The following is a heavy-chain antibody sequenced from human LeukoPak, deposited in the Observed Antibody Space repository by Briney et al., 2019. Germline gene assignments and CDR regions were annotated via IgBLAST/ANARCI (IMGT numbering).Heavy chain of an antibody. V-gene: IGHV1-2*02. CDR1: GYTFTVYY. Sequence: ASVKVSCKASGYTFTVYYMHWVRQAPGQGLEWMGWISPNSGGINYAQKFQGRVTMTRDTSISTAYMELSRLTFDDTAVSYCATDSSAGKNWGQGTLVTVSS. J-gene: IGHJ4*02. CDR3: ATDSSAGKN. D-gene: IGHD6-13*01. CDR2: ISPNSGGI.